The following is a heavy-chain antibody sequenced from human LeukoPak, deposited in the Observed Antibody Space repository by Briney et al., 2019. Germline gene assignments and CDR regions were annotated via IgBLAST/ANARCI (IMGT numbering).Heavy chain of an antibody. D-gene: IGHD2-2*02. V-gene: IGHV4-38-2*01. J-gene: IGHJ3*02. CDR1: GYSISSGYY. CDR3: ARRVLDCSSTSCYTGYAFDI. CDR2: IYHSGST. Sequence: SETLSLTCAVSGYSISSGYYWGWIRQPPGKGLEWIGSIYHSGSTYNNPSLKSRVTISVDTSKNQFSLKLSSVTAADTAVYYCARRVLDCSSTSCYTGYAFDIWGQGTMVTVSS.